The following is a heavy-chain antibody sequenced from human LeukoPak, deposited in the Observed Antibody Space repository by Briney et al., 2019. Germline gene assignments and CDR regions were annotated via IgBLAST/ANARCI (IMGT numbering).Heavy chain of an antibody. CDR1: GYTFTGYY. D-gene: IGHD3-22*01. V-gene: IGHV1-2*02. Sequence: ASVKVSCKASGYTFTGYYMHWVRQAPGQGLEWMGWINPNSGGTNYAQKFQGRVTMTRDTSISTAYMELSRLRSDDTAVYYCARDDSSGYYGGIDYWGQGTLVTVSS. CDR3: ARDDSSGYYGGIDY. CDR2: INPNSGGT. J-gene: IGHJ4*02.